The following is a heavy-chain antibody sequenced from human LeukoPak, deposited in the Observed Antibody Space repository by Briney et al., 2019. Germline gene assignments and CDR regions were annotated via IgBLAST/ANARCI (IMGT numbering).Heavy chain of an antibody. CDR2: ISAYDGNT. D-gene: IGHD1-26*01. CDR1: GGTFSSYA. J-gene: IGHJ4*02. Sequence: GASVKVSCKASGGTFSSYAISWVRQAPGQGLEWMGWISAYDGNTNYAQKLQGRVTMTTDTSASTAYMELSSLRSKDTAVYYCARGGATTPFDYWGQGTLVTVSS. CDR3: ARGGATTPFDY. V-gene: IGHV1-18*01.